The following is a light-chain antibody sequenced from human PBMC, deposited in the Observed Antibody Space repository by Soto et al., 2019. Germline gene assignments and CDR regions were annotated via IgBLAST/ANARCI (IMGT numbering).Light chain of an antibody. CDR1: SSNIGRNT. CDR2: SNN. V-gene: IGLV1-44*01. J-gene: IGLJ3*02. CDR3: AAWDDSLNGPV. Sequence: QSVLTQPPSASGTPGQRVTISCSGSSSNIGRNTVNWYQQLPRMAPRLLIYSNNQRPSGVPNRFSGSKSGTSASLAISGLQPEDETDYYCAAWDDSLNGPVFGGGTQLTVL.